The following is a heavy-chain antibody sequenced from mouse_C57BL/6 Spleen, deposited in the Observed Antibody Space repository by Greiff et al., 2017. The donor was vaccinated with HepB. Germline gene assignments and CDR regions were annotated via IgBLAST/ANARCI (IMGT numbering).Heavy chain of an antibody. CDR2: ISSGSSTI. J-gene: IGHJ4*01. Sequence: EVMLVESGGGLVKPGGSLKLSCAASGFTFSDYGMHWVRQAPEKGLEWVAYISSGSSTIYYADTVKGRFTISRDNAKNTLFLQMTRLRSEDTAMYYCARTLYYGNFYYYAMDYWGQGTSVTVSS. CDR1: GFTFSDYG. D-gene: IGHD2-1*01. V-gene: IGHV5-17*01. CDR3: ARTLYYGNFYYYAMDY.